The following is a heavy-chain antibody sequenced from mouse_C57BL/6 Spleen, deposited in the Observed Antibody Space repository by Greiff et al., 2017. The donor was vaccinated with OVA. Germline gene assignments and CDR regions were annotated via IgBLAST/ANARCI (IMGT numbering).Heavy chain of an antibody. CDR2: INPNNGGT. CDR1: GYTFTDYN. J-gene: IGHJ4*01. D-gene: IGHD4-1*01. Sequence: EVQRVESGPELVKPGASVKMSCKASGYTFTDYNMHWVKQSHGKSLEWIGYINPNNGGTSSNQKFKGKATLTVNKSSSTAYMGLRSLTSEDSAVYYCAREEYSGTLINYAMDYWGQGTSVTVSS. CDR3: AREEYSGTLINYAMDY. V-gene: IGHV1-22*01.